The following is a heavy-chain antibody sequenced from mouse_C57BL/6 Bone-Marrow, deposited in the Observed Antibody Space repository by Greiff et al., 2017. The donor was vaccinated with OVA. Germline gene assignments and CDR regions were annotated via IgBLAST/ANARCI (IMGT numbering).Heavy chain of an antibody. CDR3: ARKLGVFWFAD. CDR1: GYTFTSYW. CDR2: IDPSDSYT. Sequence: QVQLQQPGAELVKPGASVKLSCKASGYTFTSYWMQWVKQRPGQGLEWIGEIDPSDSYTNYNQKFKGKATLTVDTSSSTAYMQLSSLTSEDAAVYYCARKLGVFWFADWGQGTLVTVSA. V-gene: IGHV1-50*01. D-gene: IGHD4-1*01. J-gene: IGHJ3*01.